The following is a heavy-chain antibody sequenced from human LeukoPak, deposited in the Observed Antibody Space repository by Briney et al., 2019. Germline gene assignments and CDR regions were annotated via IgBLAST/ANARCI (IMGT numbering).Heavy chain of an antibody. Sequence: SETLSLTCAVSGGSFSSCYWSWIRQPPGKGLEWIGEIDHSGSTNYNPSLKSRVTISVDTSKSQFSLQLSSVTAADTAVYYCARNFPYSKLDYWGQGTLVTVSS. D-gene: IGHD6-13*01. V-gene: IGHV4-34*01. CDR3: ARNFPYSKLDY. CDR1: GGSFSSCY. J-gene: IGHJ4*02. CDR2: IDHSGST.